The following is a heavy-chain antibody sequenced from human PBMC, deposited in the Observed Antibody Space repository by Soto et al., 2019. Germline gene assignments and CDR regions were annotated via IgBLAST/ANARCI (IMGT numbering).Heavy chain of an antibody. Sequence: QVQLVESGGGVVQPGRSLRLSCAASGFSFSNYGMDWVRQAPGKGLEWVAVISCDGGSKYYADSGKGRFTISRDNSNNTVYLQMNSLRAEDTAVYYCAKDGRSGSYFTKGSYIDVWGKGTTVTVSS. D-gene: IGHD3-10*01. V-gene: IGHV3-30*18. CDR3: AKDGRSGSYFTKGSYIDV. CDR2: ISCDGGSK. CDR1: GFSFSNYG. J-gene: IGHJ6*03.